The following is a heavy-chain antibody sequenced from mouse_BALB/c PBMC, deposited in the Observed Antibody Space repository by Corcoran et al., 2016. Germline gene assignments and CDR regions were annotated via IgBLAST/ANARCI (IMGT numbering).Heavy chain of an antibody. J-gene: IGHJ1*01. D-gene: IGHD4-1*01. V-gene: IGHV14-3*02. CDR3: ANWDWYFDV. CDR2: IDPANGNT. CDR1: GFNIRDTY. Sequence: EVQLQQSGAELEKPGASVKLSCTASGFNIRDTYMHWVKQRPEQGLEWIGRIDPANGNTKYDPKFQGKATITADTSSNTAYLQLSSLTSEDTAVYYCANWDWYFDVWGAGTTVTVSP.